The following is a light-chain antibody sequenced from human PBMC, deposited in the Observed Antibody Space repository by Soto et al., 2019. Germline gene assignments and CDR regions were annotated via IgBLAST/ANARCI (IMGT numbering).Light chain of an antibody. V-gene: IGKV1D-16*01. CDR2: ATS. CDR3: QQYYSYPPT. Sequence: DIQMTQSPSSLSASVGDRVTITCRASQGISSWLAWYQQKPEKAPKPLIYATSSLQSGVPSRFSGSGSGTDFTLTISCLQSEDFATYYCQQYYSYPPTFGQGTKVDIK. J-gene: IGKJ1*01. CDR1: QGISSW.